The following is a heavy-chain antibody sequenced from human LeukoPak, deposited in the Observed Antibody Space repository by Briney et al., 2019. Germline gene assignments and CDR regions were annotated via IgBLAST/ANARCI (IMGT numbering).Heavy chain of an antibody. CDR1: GGSISSGGYS. D-gene: IGHD2-15*01. J-gene: IGHJ6*02. Sequence: SETLSLTCAVSGGSISSGGYSWSWIRQPPGKGLEWIGYIYHSGSTYYNPSLKSRVTISVDRSKNQFSPKLSSVTAADTAVYYCARAPTYCSGGSCYSGYGMDVWGQGTTVTVSS. CDR2: IYHSGST. V-gene: IGHV4-30-2*01. CDR3: ARAPTYCSGGSCYSGYGMDV.